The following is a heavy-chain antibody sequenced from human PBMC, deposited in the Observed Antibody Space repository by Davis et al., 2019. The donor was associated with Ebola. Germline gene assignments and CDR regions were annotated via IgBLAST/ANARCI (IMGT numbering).Heavy chain of an antibody. V-gene: IGHV3-23*01. CDR1: GFTFSDYD. D-gene: IGHD4-17*01. CDR3: ARGPLDDYGDSYYYYGMDV. J-gene: IGHJ6*04. Sequence: GESLKISCAASGFTFSDYDMNWVRQAPGKGLEWVSGISGSGGSTYYADSVKGRFTISRDNSKNTLYLQMNSLRAEDTAVYYCARGPLDDYGDSYYYYGMDVWGKGTTVTVSS. CDR2: ISGSGGST.